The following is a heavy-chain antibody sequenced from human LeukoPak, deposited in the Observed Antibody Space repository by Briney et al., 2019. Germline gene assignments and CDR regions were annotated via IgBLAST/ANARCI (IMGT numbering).Heavy chain of an antibody. J-gene: IGHJ4*02. D-gene: IGHD3-22*01. CDR3: ARHVIVPDSSGYPLD. CDR1: GGSISSYY. Sequence: SETLSPTCTVSGGSISSYYWSWIRQPPGKGLEWIGYIYYSGSTNYNPSLKSRVTISVDTSKNQFSLKLSSVTAADTAVYYCARHVIVPDSSGYPLDWGQGTLVTVSS. CDR2: IYYSGST. V-gene: IGHV4-59*08.